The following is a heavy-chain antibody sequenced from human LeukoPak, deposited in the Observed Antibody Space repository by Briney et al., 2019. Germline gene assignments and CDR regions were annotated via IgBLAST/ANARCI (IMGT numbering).Heavy chain of an antibody. Sequence: SETLSLTCTVSGGSISSYYWSWIRQPPGKGLEWIGSIYHSGTTYYNPSLNSRVTMSVDKSKNQFSLKLTSVTAADTAVYFCARDLRYYETLTGWPVEYWGQGTLVTVSS. J-gene: IGHJ4*02. CDR2: IYHSGTT. V-gene: IGHV4-59*04. CDR1: GGSISSYY. D-gene: IGHD3-9*01. CDR3: ARDLRYYETLTGWPVEY.